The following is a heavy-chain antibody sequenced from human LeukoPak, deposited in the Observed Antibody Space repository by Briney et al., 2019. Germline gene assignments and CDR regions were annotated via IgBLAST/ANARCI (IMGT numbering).Heavy chain of an antibody. CDR3: ARARDIVATIGGDY. CDR1: GGTFSSYA. CDR2: IIPILGIA. J-gene: IGHJ4*02. D-gene: IGHD5-12*01. Sequence: SVKVSCKASGGTFSSYAISWVRQAPGQGLEWMGRIIPILGIANYAQKFQGRVTITADKSTSTAYMELSSLRSEDTAVYYCARARDIVATIGGDYWGQGTLVTVSS. V-gene: IGHV1-69*04.